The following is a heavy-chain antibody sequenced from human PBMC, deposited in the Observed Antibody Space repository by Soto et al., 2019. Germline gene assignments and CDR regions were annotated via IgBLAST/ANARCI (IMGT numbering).Heavy chain of an antibody. J-gene: IGHJ3*02. CDR2: ISSSGSTI. CDR1: GFTFSDYY. CDR3: ARIIRYSSGWYRHAFDI. V-gene: IGHV3-11*01. Sequence: GGSLRLSCAASGFTFSDYYMSWIRQAPGKGLEWVSYISSSGSTIYYADSVKGRFTISRDNAKNSLYLQMNSLRAEDTAVYYRARIIRYSSGWYRHAFDIWGQGTMVTVSS. D-gene: IGHD6-19*01.